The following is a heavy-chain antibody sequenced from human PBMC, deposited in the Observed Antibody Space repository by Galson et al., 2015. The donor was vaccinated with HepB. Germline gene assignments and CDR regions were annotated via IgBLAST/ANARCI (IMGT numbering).Heavy chain of an antibody. Sequence: SVKVSCKASGYTFTSYDINWVRQATGQGLEWMGWMNPNSGNTGSAQKFQGRVTMTRNTSISTAYMELSSLRFEDTAVYYCARGQGTVTLGRYFQHWGQGTLITVSS. J-gene: IGHJ1*01. V-gene: IGHV1-8*01. CDR1: GYTFTSYD. CDR3: ARGQGTVTLGRYFQH. D-gene: IGHD4-17*01. CDR2: MNPNSGNT.